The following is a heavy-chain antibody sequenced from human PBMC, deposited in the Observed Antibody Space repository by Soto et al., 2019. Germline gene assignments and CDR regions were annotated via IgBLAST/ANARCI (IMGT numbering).Heavy chain of an antibody. CDR3: ARGDVLRYFDCDAFDI. CDR1: GGFTSSGGYY. D-gene: IGHD3-9*01. V-gene: IGHV4-31*02. Sequence: SEALSLTRTVSGGFTSSGGYYLSRIRQDPGKGLEWIGYIYYSGITYYNPSLKSRVTISVDTSKNQFSLKLSSVTAADTAVYYCARGDVLRYFDCDAFDIWGQGTMVTVSS. J-gene: IGHJ3*02. CDR2: IYYSGIT.